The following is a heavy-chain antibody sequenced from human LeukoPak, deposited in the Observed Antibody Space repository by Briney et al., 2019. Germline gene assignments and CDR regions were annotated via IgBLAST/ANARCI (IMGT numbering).Heavy chain of an antibody. Sequence: GGSLRLSCAASGFTFSSYAMHWVRQAPGKGLEWVAVISYDGSNKYYADSVKGRFTISRDNSKNTPYLQMNSLRAEDTAVYYCARDPGDYVYYYYYGMDVWGKGTTVTVSS. D-gene: IGHD4-17*01. CDR1: GFTFSSYA. CDR2: ISYDGSNK. J-gene: IGHJ6*04. V-gene: IGHV3-30*04. CDR3: ARDPGDYVYYYYYGMDV.